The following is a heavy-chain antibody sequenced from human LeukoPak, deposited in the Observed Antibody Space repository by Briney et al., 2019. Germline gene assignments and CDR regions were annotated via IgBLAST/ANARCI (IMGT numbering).Heavy chain of an antibody. V-gene: IGHV3-74*01. J-gene: IGHJ4*02. CDR3: ARGPYSSGYYVGDY. CDR2: INSDGRST. Sequence: GGSLRLSCAAPGVTLSSYWMHWVRQAPGKGLVWVSRINSDGRSTSYADSVKGRFTISRDNAKNTMYLQMNSLRGEDTAVYYCARGPYSSGYYVGDYWGQGILVTVSS. CDR1: GVTLSSYW. D-gene: IGHD3-22*01.